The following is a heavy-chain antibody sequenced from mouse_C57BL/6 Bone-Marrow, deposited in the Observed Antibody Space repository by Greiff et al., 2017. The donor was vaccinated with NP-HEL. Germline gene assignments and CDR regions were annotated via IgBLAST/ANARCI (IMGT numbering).Heavy chain of an antibody. Sequence: QVQLKESGAELAKPGASVKLSCKASGYTFTSYWMHWVKQRPGQGLEWIGYINPSSGYTKYNQKFKDKATVTADKSSSTAYMQLSSLTYEDAAVYYCARYRASTGTRAMDYGGQGTAGTVSA. CDR3: ARYRASTGTRAMDY. CDR2: INPSSGYT. D-gene: IGHD4-1*02. V-gene: IGHV1-7*01. J-gene: IGHJ4*01. CDR1: GYTFTSYW.